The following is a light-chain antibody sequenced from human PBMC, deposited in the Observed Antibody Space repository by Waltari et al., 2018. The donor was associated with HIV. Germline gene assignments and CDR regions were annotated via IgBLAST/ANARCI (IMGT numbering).Light chain of an antibody. J-gene: IGKJ2*01. CDR1: QTIHTY. V-gene: IGKV1-39*01. CDR2: STS. CDR3: QQSYTSLWT. Sequence: DIHMTQSPSSLSAFVGARVTVTCRASQTIHTYLNWYQQKSGKAPKLLISSTSTLQGGVPTRFSGSGSGTHFTLSISSLHLEDVATYYCQQSYTSLWTFGQGTKLSI.